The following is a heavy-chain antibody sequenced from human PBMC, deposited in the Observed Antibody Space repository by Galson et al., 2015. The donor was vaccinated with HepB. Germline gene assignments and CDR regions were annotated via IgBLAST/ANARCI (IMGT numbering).Heavy chain of an antibody. CDR2: IDPSDSYT. V-gene: IGHV5-10-1*01. J-gene: IGHJ3*02. CDR3: ARHSRGGGVQLERPSDAFDI. D-gene: IGHD1-1*01. Sequence: QSGAEVKKPGESLRISCKGSGYSFTSYWISWVRQMPGKGLEWTGRIDPSDSYTNYSPSFQGHVTISADKSISTAYLQWSSLKASDTAMYYCARHSRGGGVQLERPSDAFDIWGQGTMVTVSS. CDR1: GYSFTSYW.